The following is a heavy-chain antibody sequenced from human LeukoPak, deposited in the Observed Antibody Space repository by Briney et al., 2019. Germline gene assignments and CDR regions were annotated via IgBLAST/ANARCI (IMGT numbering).Heavy chain of an antibody. CDR1: GSSISSYY. V-gene: IGHV4-4*07. Sequence: SETLSLTCTVSGSSISSYYWSWIRQPAGKGLEWIGRIYTSGSTNYNPSLKSRVTMSVDTSKNQFSLKLSSVTAADTAVYYCARGPMFFGVAYCDYWGQGTLVTVSS. CDR2: IYTSGST. D-gene: IGHD3-3*01. J-gene: IGHJ4*02. CDR3: ARGPMFFGVAYCDY.